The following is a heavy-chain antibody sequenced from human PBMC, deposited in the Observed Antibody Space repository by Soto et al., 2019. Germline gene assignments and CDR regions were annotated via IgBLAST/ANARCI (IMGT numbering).Heavy chain of an antibody. Sequence: VQLVQSGAEVKKPGSSVKVSCRASGATFRSYAFTWVRQAPGQGLEWMGGISPIFGSTIYARQFQGRVTITADDSASTAYLELNSLSSADTAVYYCAGDYGVYAWYGMDVWGQGTTVTVSS. J-gene: IGHJ6*01. CDR1: GATFRSYA. D-gene: IGHD4-17*01. CDR3: AGDYGVYAWYGMDV. CDR2: ISPIFGST. V-gene: IGHV1-69*01.